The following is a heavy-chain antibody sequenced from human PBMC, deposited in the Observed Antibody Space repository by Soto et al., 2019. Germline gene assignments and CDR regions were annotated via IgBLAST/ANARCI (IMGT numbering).Heavy chain of an antibody. CDR3: ARDLEFRDGNISHLDY. CDR2: IIPIIGTP. CDR1: GGTFRNHF. D-gene: IGHD3-10*01. V-gene: IGHV1-69*13. J-gene: IGHJ4*02. Sequence: SVKVSCKASGGTFRNHFFNWVRQAPGQGLEWMGGIIPIIGTPNYAQKFQGRVTITADASTNTVYLEVSSLRSQDTAVYYCARDLEFRDGNISHLDYWGQGTLVTV.